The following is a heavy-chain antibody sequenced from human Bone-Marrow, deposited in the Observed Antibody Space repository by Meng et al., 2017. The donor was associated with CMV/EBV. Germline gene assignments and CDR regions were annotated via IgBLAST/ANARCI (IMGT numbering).Heavy chain of an antibody. CDR2: INPSGGST. V-gene: IGHV1-46*01. J-gene: IGHJ3*02. CDR3: ARGVAIFGVVIPGAAFDI. Sequence: ASVKVSCKASGYTFTSYYMHWVRQAPGQGLEWMGIINPSGGSTSYAQKFQGRVTMTRDTSTSTVYMELSSLRSEDTAVYYCARGVAIFGVVIPGAAFDIWGQGKMVNVAS. CDR1: GYTFTSYY. D-gene: IGHD3-3*01.